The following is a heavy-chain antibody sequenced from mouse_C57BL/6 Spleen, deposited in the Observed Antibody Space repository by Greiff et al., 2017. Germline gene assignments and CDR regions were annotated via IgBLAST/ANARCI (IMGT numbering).Heavy chain of an antibody. V-gene: IGHV1-4*01. CDR3: AGNSNDSAMGY. CDR2: INPSSGYT. J-gene: IGHJ4*01. CDR1: GYPFPSYT. Sequence: LVESGAELARPGASVKMSCKASGYPFPSYTMHWVKPRPGQGLEWIGYINPSSGYTKNNQKFKDKSTLTSDKSSSTAYMQLSSLTSEDAAVYYCAGNSNDSAMGYWGQGTSVTVSS. D-gene: IGHD2-12*01.